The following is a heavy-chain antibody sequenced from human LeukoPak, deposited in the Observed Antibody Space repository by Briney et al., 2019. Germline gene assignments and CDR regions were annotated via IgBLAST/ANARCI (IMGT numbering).Heavy chain of an antibody. V-gene: IGHV3-48*01. CDR2: ISSSSSTI. Sequence: QPGGSLRLSCAASGFTFSSYSMNWVRRAPGKGLEWVSYISSSSSTIYYADSVKGRFTISRDNAKNSLYLQMNSLRAEDTAVYYCAREGYSSSFDYWGQGTLVTVSP. CDR3: AREGYSSSFDY. J-gene: IGHJ4*02. D-gene: IGHD6-13*01. CDR1: GFTFSSYS.